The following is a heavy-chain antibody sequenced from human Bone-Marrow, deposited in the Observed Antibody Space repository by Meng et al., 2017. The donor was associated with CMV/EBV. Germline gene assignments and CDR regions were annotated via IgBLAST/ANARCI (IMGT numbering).Heavy chain of an antibody. J-gene: IGHJ5*02. CDR1: GGSIGTVYYC. CDR3: SRVSGYGSSLYWFDP. D-gene: IGHD6-13*01. V-gene: IGHV4-39*07. Sequence: SGGSIGTVYYCWCCFRQPPGQGLEWIGSIYYSGSTYYTPSLKSRVTISVDTSKNQFSLTLSSLTAADAAVYYCSRVSGYGSSLYWFDPWGQGTLVTVSS. CDR2: IYYSGST.